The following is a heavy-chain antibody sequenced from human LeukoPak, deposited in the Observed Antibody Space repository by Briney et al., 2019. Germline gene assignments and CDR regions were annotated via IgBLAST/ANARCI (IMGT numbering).Heavy chain of an antibody. CDR2: IRYDGSNK. CDR3: AKGVVVAPDVTPFDY. D-gene: IGHD2-2*01. CDR1: GFTFRNYG. J-gene: IGHJ4*02. V-gene: IGHV3-30*02. Sequence: QSGGSLRLSCAASGFTFRNYGMHWVRQAPGKGLEWVAFIRYDGSNKDYADSVKGRFAISRDNSKNTLYLQMNSLRAEDTAVYYCAKGVVVAPDVTPFDYWGQGTLVTVSS.